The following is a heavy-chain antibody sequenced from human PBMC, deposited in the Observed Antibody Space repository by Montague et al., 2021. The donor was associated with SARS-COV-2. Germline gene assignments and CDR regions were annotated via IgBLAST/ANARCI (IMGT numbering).Heavy chain of an antibody. V-gene: IGHV4-39*01. Sequence: SETLSLTCTVSGGSISSSSYYWGWIRQPPGKGLEWIGSIYYSGSTYYNPSLKIRVTISVDTSKNQFSLKLSSVTAADTAVYYCARHVCFWPETQRHAFDIWGQGTMVTVSS. J-gene: IGHJ3*02. D-gene: IGHD2-2*01. CDR3: ARHVCFWPETQRHAFDI. CDR1: GGSISSSSYY. CDR2: IYYSGST.